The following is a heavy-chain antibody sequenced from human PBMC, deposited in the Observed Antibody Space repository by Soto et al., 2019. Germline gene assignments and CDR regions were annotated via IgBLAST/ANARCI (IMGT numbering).Heavy chain of an antibody. CDR2: LSSDDKT. V-gene: IGHV3-66*01. D-gene: IGHD3-3*01. J-gene: IGHJ4*02. Sequence: EVRLVESGGGLVQPGGSLRLSCAASGFIVSGIFMTWVRQVPGKGPEWVSTLSSDDKTYYADSVRGRFTPPRDSSKNTLFLQMNTLRAEDTAVYHCARDIFGGSYDFWHGGQGTLVTVSS. CDR1: GFIVSGIF. CDR3: ARDIFGGSYDFWH.